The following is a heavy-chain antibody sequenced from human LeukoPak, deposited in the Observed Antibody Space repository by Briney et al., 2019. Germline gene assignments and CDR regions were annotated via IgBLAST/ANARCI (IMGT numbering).Heavy chain of an antibody. J-gene: IGHJ4*02. CDR3: ARTLSPITGGFDY. CDR1: GGTFSSYA. CDR2: IIPIFGTA. Sequence: SVKVSCKASGGTFSSYAISWVRQAPGQELEWMGGIIPIFGTANYAQKFQGRVTITADESTGTAYMELSSLRSEDTAVYYCARTLSPITGGFDYWGQGTLVTVSS. V-gene: IGHV1-69*13. D-gene: IGHD1-20*01.